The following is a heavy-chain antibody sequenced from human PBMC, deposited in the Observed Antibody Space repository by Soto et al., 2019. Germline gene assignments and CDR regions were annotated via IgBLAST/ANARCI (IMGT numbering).Heavy chain of an antibody. Sequence: QVQLQESGPGLVKPSQTLSLTCTVSGGSISSGGYYWSWIRQHPGKGLEWIGYIYYSGSTYYNPSLKSRVTISVDTSKNQFSLKLSSVTAADTGVYYCARGSDDYGNYYYYGMDVWGQGTTVTVSS. CDR2: IYYSGST. J-gene: IGHJ6*02. CDR3: ARGSDDYGNYYYYGMDV. D-gene: IGHD4-17*01. CDR1: GGSISSGGYY. V-gene: IGHV4-31*03.